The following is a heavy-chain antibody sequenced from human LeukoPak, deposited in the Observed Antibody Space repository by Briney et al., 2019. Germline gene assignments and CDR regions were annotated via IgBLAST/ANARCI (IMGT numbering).Heavy chain of an antibody. CDR2: IHISGST. V-gene: IGHV4-4*07. CDR3: ARLYTYAYGSPGAFDI. J-gene: IGHJ3*02. Sequence: SETLSLTCTVSGGSIRNYYWNWIRQSAGKGLELIGRIHISGSTNSNPSLKSRVTMSVDTSKNQFSLRLSSVTAADTAVYYCARLYTYAYGSPGAFDIWGQGTVVTVSS. CDR1: GGSIRNYY. D-gene: IGHD3-16*01.